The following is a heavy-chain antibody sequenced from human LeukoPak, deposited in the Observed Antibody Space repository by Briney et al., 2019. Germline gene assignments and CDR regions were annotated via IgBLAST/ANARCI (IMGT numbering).Heavy chain of an antibody. CDR1: WGTLSSYA. V-gene: IGHV1-69*05. CDR3: ARGAGLGGMDV. J-gene: IGHJ6*03. Sequence: SVEVSFKGFWGTLSSYAISWGGQGPGQRLEWMGGIIPIFGTANYAQKFQGRVTITTDESTSTAYMELSSLRSEDTAVYYCARGAGLGGMDVWGKGTTVTVSS. CDR2: IIPIFGTA.